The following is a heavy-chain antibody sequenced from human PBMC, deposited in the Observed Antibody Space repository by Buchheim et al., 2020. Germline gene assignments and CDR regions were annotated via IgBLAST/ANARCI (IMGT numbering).Heavy chain of an antibody. CDR1: GYTFTRYY. Sequence: QVQLVQSGAEVKKPGASVKVSCKASGYTFTRYYMHWVRQAPGQGLEWLGNISSCVGSTSYAQLFQGRVTMTRDTSTSTVYMVLSSLKSEDTAVYYCARDGGTPDYYFDYWGQGTL. D-gene: IGHD3-16*01. CDR3: ARDGGTPDYYFDY. J-gene: IGHJ4*02. CDR2: ISSCVGST. V-gene: IGHV1-46*01.